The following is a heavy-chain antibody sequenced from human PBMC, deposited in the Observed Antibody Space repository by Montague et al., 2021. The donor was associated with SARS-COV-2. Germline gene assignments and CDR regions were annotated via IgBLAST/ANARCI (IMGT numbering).Heavy chain of an antibody. V-gene: IGHV3-48*03. Sequence: SLRLSCAASGFTFSFYEMNWVRQAPGKGLEWVSYISSSGSTIYYPDSVKGRFTISRDNAKSSLYLQMVSLRAEDTAVYFCARGGTYYDFWSGFYNYYYAMDVWGQGTTVTVSS. J-gene: IGHJ6*02. CDR2: ISSSGSTI. D-gene: IGHD3-3*01. CDR3: ARGGTYYDFWSGFYNYYYAMDV. CDR1: GFTFSFYE.